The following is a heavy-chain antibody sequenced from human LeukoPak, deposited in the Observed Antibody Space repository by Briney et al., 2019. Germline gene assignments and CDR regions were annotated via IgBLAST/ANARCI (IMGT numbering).Heavy chain of an antibody. CDR2: THYSGNT. D-gene: IGHD1-26*01. J-gene: IGHJ3*01. CDR1: GGSISSYY. CDR3: ARWGATVNAFDV. Sequence: SETLSLTCTVSGGSISSYYWSWIRQPPGKGLEWIGYTHYSGNTNYNPSLKSRVTTLVDTSNNQFSLKLSSVTAADTAVYYCARWGATVNAFDVWGQGTLVTVSS. V-gene: IGHV4-59*08.